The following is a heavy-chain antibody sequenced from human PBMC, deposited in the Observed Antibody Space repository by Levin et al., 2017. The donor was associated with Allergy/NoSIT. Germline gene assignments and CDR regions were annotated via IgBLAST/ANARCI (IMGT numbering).Heavy chain of an antibody. CDR1: GYTFTGSY. CDR3: ARFPITLVRGPDYSMDD. J-gene: IGHJ6*02. D-gene: IGHD3-10*01. CDR2: IISNSGGP. V-gene: IGHV1-2*02. Sequence: GESLKISCKASGYTFTGSYIHWVRQAPGQGLEWMGWIISNSGGPVFAQKFQGRVTMTRDTSISTAYMELNRLRSDDTAVYYCARFPITLVRGPDYSMDDWGQGTTVTVSS.